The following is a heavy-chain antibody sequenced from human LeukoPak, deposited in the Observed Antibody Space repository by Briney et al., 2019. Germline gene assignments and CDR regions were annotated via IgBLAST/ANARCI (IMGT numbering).Heavy chain of an antibody. CDR1: GGSFSGYY. CDR2: INHSGST. J-gene: IGHJ6*02. CDR3: ARGRSNYYGMDV. V-gene: IGHV4-34*01. D-gene: IGHD1-26*01. Sequence: SETLSLTCAVYGGSFSGYYWSWIRQPPGKGLEWIGEINHSGSTNYNPSLKSRVTISVDTSKNQFSLKLSSVTAADTAVYYCARGRSNYYGMDVWGQGTTVTVSS.